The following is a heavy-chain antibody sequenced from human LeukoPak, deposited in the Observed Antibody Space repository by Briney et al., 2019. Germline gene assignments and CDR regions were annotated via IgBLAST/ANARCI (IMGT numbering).Heavy chain of an antibody. CDR1: GGSFSGYY. CDR2: INHSGST. J-gene: IGHJ6*02. CDR3: ARGRSNYYGMDV. V-gene: IGHV4-34*01. D-gene: IGHD1-26*01. Sequence: SETLSLTCAVYGGSFSGYYWSWIRQPPGKGLEWIGEINHSGSTNYNPSLKSRVTISVDTSKNQFSLKLSSVTAADTAVYYCARGRSNYYGMDVWGQGTTVTVSS.